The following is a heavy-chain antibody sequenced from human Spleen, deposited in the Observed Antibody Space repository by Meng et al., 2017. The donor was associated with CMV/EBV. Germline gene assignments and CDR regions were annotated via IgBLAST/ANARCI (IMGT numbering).Heavy chain of an antibody. D-gene: IGHD3-10*01. J-gene: IGHJ4*02. CDR1: GFTFSNYA. CDR2: INNSGGNT. CDR3: AKDYGSGKESDY. V-gene: IGHV3-23*01. Sequence: GGSLRLSCAASGFTFSNYAMSWVRQAPGKGLEWVSGINNSGGNTYYADSVKGRFTISRDNSKNTLYLQMNSLRAEDTAVYYCAKDYGSGKESDYWGQGTLVTVSS.